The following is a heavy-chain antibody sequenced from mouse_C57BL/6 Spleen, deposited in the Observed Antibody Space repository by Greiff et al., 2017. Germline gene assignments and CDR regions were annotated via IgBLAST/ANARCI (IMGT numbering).Heavy chain of an antibody. CDR2: INPNNGGT. J-gene: IGHJ1*03. CDR3: ARGDDYDDWYFDV. D-gene: IGHD2-4*01. V-gene: IGHV1-26*01. Sequence: VQLQQSGPELVKPGASVKISCKASGYTFTDYYMYWVKQSHGKSLEWIGDINPNNGGTSYNQKFKGKATLTVDKSSSTAYMELRSLTSEDSAVYYCARGDDYDDWYFDVWGTGTTVTVSS. CDR1: GYTFTDYY.